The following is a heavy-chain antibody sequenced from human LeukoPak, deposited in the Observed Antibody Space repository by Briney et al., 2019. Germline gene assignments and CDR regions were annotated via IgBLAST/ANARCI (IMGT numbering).Heavy chain of an antibody. CDR2: IKQDGSEK. V-gene: IGHV3-7*01. D-gene: IGHD4-17*01. CDR1: GFTFSSYW. Sequence: GGSLRLSCAASGFTFSSYWMSWVRQAPGKGLEWVANIKQDGSEKYYVDSVKGRFTISRDNAKNSLYLQMNSLRAEDTAVYYCARDPATPTVTTFRLDSYWGQGILVTVSS. J-gene: IGHJ4*02. CDR3: ARDPATPTVTTFRLDSY.